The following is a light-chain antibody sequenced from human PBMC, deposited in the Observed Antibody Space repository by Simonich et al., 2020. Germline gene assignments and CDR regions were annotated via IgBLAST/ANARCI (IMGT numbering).Light chain of an antibody. Sequence: QSALTQPPSASGSPGQSVTISCTGTSSYVGGYNYVSWYQQHPGKAPKLMIYEVIKRPSGVPDRFSGSKSGNPASLTGSGLQAEDDADYYCSSYAGSNNFEVFGGGTKLTVL. CDR3: SSYAGSNNFEV. V-gene: IGLV2-8*01. CDR2: EVI. CDR1: SSYVGGYNY. J-gene: IGLJ3*02.